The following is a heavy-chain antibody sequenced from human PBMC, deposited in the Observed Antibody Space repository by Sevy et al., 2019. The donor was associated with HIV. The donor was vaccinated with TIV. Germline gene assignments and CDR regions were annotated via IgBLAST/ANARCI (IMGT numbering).Heavy chain of an antibody. CDR3: ARDHYSRAWYGGDFDY. CDR1: GFTFGDYA. CDR2: IRTKAYGGTT. Sequence: GESLKISCTASGFTFGDYAMTWFRQAPGKGLEWVGFIRTKAYGGTTEYAASVKDRFTISRDDSKNIAYLQMNSLKTEDTAVYYCARDHYSRAWYGGDFDYWGQGTLVTVSS. V-gene: IGHV3-49*03. J-gene: IGHJ4*02. D-gene: IGHD6-19*01.